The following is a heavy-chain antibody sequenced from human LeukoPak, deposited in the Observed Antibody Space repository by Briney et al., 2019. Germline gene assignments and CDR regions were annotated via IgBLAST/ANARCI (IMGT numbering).Heavy chain of an antibody. CDR2: INWNSANT. CDR3: AREYYDSSGFYYGADY. CDR1: GFTFDDCG. Sequence: GGSLRLSCAVSGFTFDDCGMSWVRQAPGKGLEWVSGINWNSANTGYADSVKGRFTISRDNAKNSLYLQMNSLRAEDTALYYCAREYYDSSGFYYGADYRGQGTLVTVFS. D-gene: IGHD3-22*01. J-gene: IGHJ4*02. V-gene: IGHV3-20*04.